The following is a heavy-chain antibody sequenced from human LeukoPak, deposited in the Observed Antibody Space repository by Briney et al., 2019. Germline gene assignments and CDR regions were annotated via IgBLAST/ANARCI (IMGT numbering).Heavy chain of an antibody. J-gene: IGHJ4*02. CDR2: INHSGST. V-gene: IGHV4-39*07. CDR1: GGSISRTDSY. Sequence: PSETLSLTCTVSGGSISRTDSYWDWIRQPPGKGLEWIGEINHSGSTNYNPSLKSRVTISVDTSKNQFSLKLSSVTAADTAVYYCARGRNFYDYVWGSYPVHAGTYFDYWGQGTLVTVSS. D-gene: IGHD3-16*02. CDR3: ARGRNFYDYVWGSYPVHAGTYFDY.